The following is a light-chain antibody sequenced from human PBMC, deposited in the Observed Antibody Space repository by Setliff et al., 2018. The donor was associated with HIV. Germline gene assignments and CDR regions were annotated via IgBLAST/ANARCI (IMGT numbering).Light chain of an antibody. Sequence: QSALTQPASVSGSPGQSITMSCTGTSSDVGGYNYVSWYQHHPGKAPKLMIYEVTNRPSGVSSRFSGSKSGKTASLTIFGLQAEDEADYYCSSYTNSDSYVFGTGTKVTLL. CDR1: SSDVGGYNY. J-gene: IGLJ1*01. V-gene: IGLV2-14*01. CDR3: SSYTNSDSYV. CDR2: EVT.